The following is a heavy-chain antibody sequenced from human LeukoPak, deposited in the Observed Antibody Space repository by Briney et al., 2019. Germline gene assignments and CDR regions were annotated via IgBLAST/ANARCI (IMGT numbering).Heavy chain of an antibody. V-gene: IGHV1-18*01. J-gene: IGHJ4*02. Sequence: GASVKVSCKASGYTFTSYGISWVRQAPGQGLEWMGWISAYNGNTNYAQKLQGRVTMTTDTSTSTAYMVLRSLRSDDTAVYYCAGDRRSGYCSSTSCYLYDYWGQGTLVTVSS. CDR1: GYTFTSYG. CDR3: AGDRRSGYCSSTSCYLYDY. CDR2: ISAYNGNT. D-gene: IGHD2-2*01.